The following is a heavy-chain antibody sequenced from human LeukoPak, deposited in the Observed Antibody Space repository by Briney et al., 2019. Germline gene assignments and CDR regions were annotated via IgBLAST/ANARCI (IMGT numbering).Heavy chain of an antibody. CDR2: IYQSGHT. CDR3: ARQVATKGEWAFDI. CDR1: DYSINSGYY. D-gene: IGHD5-12*01. J-gene: IGHJ3*02. Sequence: SETLSLTCSVSDYSINSGYYWGWIRQPPGKGLEWIGSIYQSGHTYYNPSLKSRVTVSVDTSKNQFSLELNSVIAADTAVYYCARQVATKGEWAFDIWGQGTLVTVSS. V-gene: IGHV4-38-2*02.